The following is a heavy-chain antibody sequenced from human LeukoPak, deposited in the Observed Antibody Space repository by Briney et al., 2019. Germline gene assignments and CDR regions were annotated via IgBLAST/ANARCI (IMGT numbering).Heavy chain of an antibody. CDR3: AKDRLLNCRGDCYIFDY. Sequence: GGSLRLSCVASRFTLRSYVMNWVRQTPGKGVEWVSSISGSGDSTVYADSVKGRFSISRDNSKNTLYLQVNGLRTEDTAVYYCAKDRLLNCRGDCYIFDYWGQGTVVTVSS. V-gene: IGHV3-23*01. D-gene: IGHD2-21*02. CDR2: ISGSGDST. CDR1: RFTLRSYV. J-gene: IGHJ4*02.